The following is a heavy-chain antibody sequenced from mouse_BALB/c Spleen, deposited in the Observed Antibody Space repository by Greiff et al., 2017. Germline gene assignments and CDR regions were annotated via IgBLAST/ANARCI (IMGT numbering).Heavy chain of an antibody. CDR2: IDPANGNT. Sequence: EVQLQQSGAELVKPGASVKLSCTASGFNIKDTYMHWVKQRPEQGLEWIGRIDPANGNTKYDPKFQGKATITADTSSNTAYLQLSSLTSEDTAVYYCARSYYEDWFAYWGQGTLVTVSA. D-gene: IGHD2-10*01. CDR1: GFNIKDTY. J-gene: IGHJ3*01. V-gene: IGHV14-3*02. CDR3: ARSYYEDWFAY.